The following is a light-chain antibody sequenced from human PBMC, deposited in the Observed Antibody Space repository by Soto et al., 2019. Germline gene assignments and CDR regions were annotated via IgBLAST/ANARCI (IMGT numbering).Light chain of an antibody. J-gene: IGKJ1*01. Sequence: EIVLTQSPGTLSLSPGERATLSCKASQGVGSNYLAWYHQKPGQAPRPLIYGASSRATGIPDRFSGSGSGADFTLTSSRLEPEDCGVYYCQQYGSSPWTFGQGTTVEIK. CDR3: QQYGSSPWT. V-gene: IGKV3-20*01. CDR1: QGVGSNY. CDR2: GAS.